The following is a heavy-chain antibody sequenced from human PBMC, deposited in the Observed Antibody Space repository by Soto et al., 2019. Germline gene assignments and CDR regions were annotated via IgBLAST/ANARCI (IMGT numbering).Heavy chain of an antibody. J-gene: IGHJ4*02. CDR1: GGSISSYY. Sequence: SETLSLTCTASGGSISSYYWSWIRQPPGKGLEWIGYIYYSGSTNYNPSLKLRVTISLDTPKNQFSLNLSSVTAADTALSYCARGIAARLFEYWGQGTLVTVSS. D-gene: IGHD6-6*01. V-gene: IGHV4-59*01. CDR3: ARGIAARLFEY. CDR2: IYYSGST.